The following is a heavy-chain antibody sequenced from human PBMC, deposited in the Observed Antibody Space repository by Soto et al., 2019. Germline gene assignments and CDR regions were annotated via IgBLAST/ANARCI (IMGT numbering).Heavy chain of an antibody. J-gene: IGHJ3*02. Sequence: GGSLRLSCAASGFTFSSYDMHWVRQATGKGLEWVSAIGTAGDPYYPGSVKGRFTISRENAKNSLYLQMNSLRAGDTAVYYCARAQGGSNAFDIWGQGTMVTVSS. CDR3: ARAQGGSNAFDI. CDR1: GFTFSSYD. CDR2: IGTAGDP. D-gene: IGHD3-16*01. V-gene: IGHV3-13*05.